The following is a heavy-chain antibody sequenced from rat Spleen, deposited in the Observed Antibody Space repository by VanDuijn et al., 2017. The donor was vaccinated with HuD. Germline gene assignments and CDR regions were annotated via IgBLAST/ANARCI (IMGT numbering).Heavy chain of an antibody. J-gene: IGHJ4*01. Sequence: VQLKESGPGLVQPSQTLSLTCTVSGFSLTYYSVPWVRQPPGKGLEWMGVIWSHGGIDYNSALKSRLSISRDTSKSQVFLKMNSLQTEDTATYYCARDYYVMDDWGQGVSVIVSS. CDR1: GFSLTYYS. CDR2: IWSHGGI. CDR3: ARDYYVMDD. V-gene: IGHV2S63*01.